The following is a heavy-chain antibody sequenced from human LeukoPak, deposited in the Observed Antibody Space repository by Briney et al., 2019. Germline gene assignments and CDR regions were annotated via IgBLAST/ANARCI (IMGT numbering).Heavy chain of an antibody. D-gene: IGHD2-15*01. V-gene: IGHV3-43*02. CDR2: ISGDGVSS. CDR3: ARGGYCSGGTCYLFNAFDI. Sequence: GGSLRLSCAASGFMFDDYAMHWVRQVPGRGLEWVSLISGDGVSSFYADSVKGRFTISRDNAKNSLYLQMNSLRVEDTAVYYCARGGYCSGGTCYLFNAFDIWGQGTTVTVSS. J-gene: IGHJ3*02. CDR1: GFMFDDYA.